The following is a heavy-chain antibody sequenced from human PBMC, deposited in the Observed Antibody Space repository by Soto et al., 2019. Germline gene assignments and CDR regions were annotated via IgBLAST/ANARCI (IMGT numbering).Heavy chain of an antibody. CDR2: MYPGDSDT. Sequence: EVQLVQSGAEVKKPGESLKISCKGSGYSFTSYWIGWVRQMPGKGLEWMGIMYPGDSDTRYSPSFQGQVTISADKSIXXGDLQGSRLRASDTALYYCARRGTTTGSTGDAFDIWGQGTMVTVSS. V-gene: IGHV5-51*01. CDR3: ARRGTTTGSTGDAFDI. CDR1: GYSFTSYW. D-gene: IGHD1-1*01. J-gene: IGHJ3*02.